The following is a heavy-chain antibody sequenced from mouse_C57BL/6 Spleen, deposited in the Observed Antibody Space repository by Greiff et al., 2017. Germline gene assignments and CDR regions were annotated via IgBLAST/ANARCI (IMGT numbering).Heavy chain of an antibody. V-gene: IGHV1-82*01. CDR2: IYPGDGDT. CDR3: ARVRVYYGNRGNYFDY. CDR1: GYAFSSSW. J-gene: IGHJ2*01. D-gene: IGHD2-1*01. Sequence: QVQLQQSGPELVKPGASVKISCKASGYAFSSSWMNWVKQRPGKGLEWIGRIYPGDGDTNYNGKFKGKATLTADKSSSTAYMQLSSLTSEDSAVYFCARVRVYYGNRGNYFDYWGQGTTLTVSS.